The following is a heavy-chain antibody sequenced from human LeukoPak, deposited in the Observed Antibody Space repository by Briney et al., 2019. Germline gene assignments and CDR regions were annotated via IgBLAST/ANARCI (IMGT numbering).Heavy chain of an antibody. D-gene: IGHD3-3*01. CDR3: ARSYYDFWSGYYSYWSD. J-gene: IGHJ4*02. V-gene: IGHV4-34*01. Sequence: PSETLSLTCAVYGGSFSGYYWSWIRQPPGKGLEWIGSGYYSGSTYYNPSLKSRVTISVDTSKNQFSLKLSSVTAADTAIYYCARSYYDFWSGYYSYWSDWGQGTLVTVSS. CDR1: GGSFSGYY. CDR2: GYYSGST.